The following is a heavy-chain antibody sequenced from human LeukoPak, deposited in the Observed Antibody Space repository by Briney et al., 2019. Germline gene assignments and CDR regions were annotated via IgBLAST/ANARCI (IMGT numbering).Heavy chain of an antibody. Sequence: PGGSLRLSCAASGFTFSSYAMHWVRQAPGKGLEWVAVISYDGSNKYYADSVKGRFTISRDNSKNTLYLQMNSLRAEDTAVYYCARGPRWFGELSYWGQGTLVTVSS. J-gene: IGHJ4*02. CDR2: ISYDGSNK. D-gene: IGHD3-10*01. CDR1: GFTFSSYA. CDR3: ARGPRWFGELSY. V-gene: IGHV3-30-3*01.